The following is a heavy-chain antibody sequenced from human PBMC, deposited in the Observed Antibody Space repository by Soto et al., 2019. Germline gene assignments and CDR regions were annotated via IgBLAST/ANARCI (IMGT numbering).Heavy chain of an antibody. CDR2: IYYSGSP. D-gene: IGHD3-16*01. CDR1: GGSVSSGNDY. CDR3: ARGEQFGWFDP. Sequence: QVQLQESGPGLVKPSETLSLTCTVSGGSVSSGNDYWSWIRQPPGKGLEWIGYIYYSGSPNHHPTLQIQVTISVHTSKTQRSLKLGSGTDAGQALYYCARGEQFGWFDPWGQGTPVTFSS. V-gene: IGHV4-61*01. J-gene: IGHJ5*02.